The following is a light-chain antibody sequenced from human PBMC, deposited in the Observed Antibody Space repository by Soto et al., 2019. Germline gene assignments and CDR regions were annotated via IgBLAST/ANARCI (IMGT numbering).Light chain of an antibody. CDR2: GTS. V-gene: IGKV1-39*01. CDR3: QQSYRTPHT. CDR1: QSISTY. Sequence: DIQMTQSPSSLSASVGDRVTITCRASQSISTYLNWYQQKPGKAPKLLIYGTSSLQSGVPSRFSGSGSGTAFTLTISSLQPEDFAAFYCQQSYRTPHTFGQGTKLEIK. J-gene: IGKJ2*01.